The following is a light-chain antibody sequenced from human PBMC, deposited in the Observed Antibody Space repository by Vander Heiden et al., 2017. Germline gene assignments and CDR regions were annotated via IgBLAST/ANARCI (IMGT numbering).Light chain of an antibody. CDR3: QKYNNAPFT. J-gene: IGKJ3*01. CDR2: AAS. Sequence: DIQMTQSRSSLSASVGDRVTITCRASQGISIYVAWYQQKPGKAPKLLIYAASTLQSGVPSRFSGSGSGTDFTLTISTLQPEDVGTYYCQKYNNAPFTFGPGTTVDFK. V-gene: IGKV1-27*01. CDR1: QGISIY.